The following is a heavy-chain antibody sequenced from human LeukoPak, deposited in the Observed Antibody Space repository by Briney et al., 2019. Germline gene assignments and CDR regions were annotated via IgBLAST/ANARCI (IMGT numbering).Heavy chain of an antibody. J-gene: IGHJ4*02. CDR1: GFTFSSYA. D-gene: IGHD3-10*01. V-gene: IGHV3-64*01. CDR2: ISSNGGST. CDR3: ARGEAKMYYYGSGTFDY. Sequence: PGGSLRLSCAASGFTFSSYAMHWVRQAPGNGLEYVSAISSNGGSTYYANSVKGRFTISRDNSKNTLYLQMGSLRAEDMAVYYCARGEAKMYYYGSGTFDYWGQGTLVTVSS.